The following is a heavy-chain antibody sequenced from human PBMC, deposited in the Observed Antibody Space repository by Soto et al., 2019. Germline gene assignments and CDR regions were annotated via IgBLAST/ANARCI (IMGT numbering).Heavy chain of an antibody. CDR1: GGSISSYY. CDR2: IYYSGST. CDR3: ARIETSYYGSGSYFRAYYFDY. Sequence: SETLSLTCTVSGGSISSYYWSWIRQPPGKGLEWIGYIYYSGSTNYNPSLKSRVTISVDTSKNQFSLKLSSVTAADTAVYYCARIETSYYGSGSYFRAYYFDYWGQGTLVTVSS. J-gene: IGHJ4*02. V-gene: IGHV4-59*01. D-gene: IGHD3-10*01.